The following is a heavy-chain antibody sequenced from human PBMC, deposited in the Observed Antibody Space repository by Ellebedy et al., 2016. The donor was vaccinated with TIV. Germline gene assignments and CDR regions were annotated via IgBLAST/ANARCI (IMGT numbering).Heavy chain of an antibody. CDR2: ISASNSTL. V-gene: IGHV3-48*04. Sequence: PGESLKISCAASGFTFNSYPMNWVRQAPGKGLEWVSYISASNSTLFYADSVKGRFTISRDNTKHSVYLEMNSLRPEDTAVYYWARSDEYGVYVFDSWGQGSLVIVSS. J-gene: IGHJ4*02. CDR1: GFTFNSYP. CDR3: ARSDEYGVYVFDS. D-gene: IGHD4-17*01.